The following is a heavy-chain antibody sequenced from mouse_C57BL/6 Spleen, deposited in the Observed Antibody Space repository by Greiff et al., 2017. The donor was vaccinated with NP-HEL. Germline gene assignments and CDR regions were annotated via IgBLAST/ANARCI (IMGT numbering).Heavy chain of an antibody. CDR3: ARAGGGFAY. CDR1: GYTFTDYY. V-gene: IGHV1-26*01. D-gene: IGHD4-1*01. Sequence: EVQLQQSGPELVKPGASVKISCKASGYTFTDYYMNWVKQSHGKSLEWIGDINPNNGGTSYNQKFKGKATLTVDKSSSTAYMELRSLTSEDSAVYYCARAGGGFAYWGQGTLVTVSA. J-gene: IGHJ3*01. CDR2: INPNNGGT.